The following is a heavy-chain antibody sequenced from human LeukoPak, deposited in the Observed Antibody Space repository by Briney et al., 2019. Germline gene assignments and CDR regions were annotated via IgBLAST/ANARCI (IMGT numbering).Heavy chain of an antibody. CDR2: IKSKTDGGTT. CDR3: TTWIVVVIGFFDY. Sequence: GGSLRLSCAASGFTFSNAWMNWVRQAPGKGLEWVGRIKSKTDGGTTDYAAPVKGRLTISRDDSKNTLYLQMNSLKTEDTAVYYCTTWIVVVIGFFDYWGQGTLVTVSS. J-gene: IGHJ4*02. V-gene: IGHV3-15*07. D-gene: IGHD3-22*01. CDR1: GFTFSNAW.